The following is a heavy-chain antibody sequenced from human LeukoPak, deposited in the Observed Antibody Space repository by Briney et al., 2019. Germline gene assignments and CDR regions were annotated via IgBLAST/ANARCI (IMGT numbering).Heavy chain of an antibody. V-gene: IGHV4-30-4*01. Sequence: SETLSLTCTVSGGSISSGDYYWSWIRQPPGKGLEWIGYIYYSGSTYYNPSLKSRVTISVDTSKNQFSLKLSSVTAADTAVYYCARVLAAAGTKKSTDYWGQGTLVTVSS. D-gene: IGHD6-13*01. J-gene: IGHJ4*02. CDR1: GGSISSGDYY. CDR3: ARVLAAAGTKKSTDY. CDR2: IYYSGST.